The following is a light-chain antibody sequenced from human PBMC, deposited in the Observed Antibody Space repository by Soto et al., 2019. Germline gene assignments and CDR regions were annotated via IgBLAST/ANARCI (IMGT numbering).Light chain of an antibody. CDR3: QTWATGIQV. CDR1: SGHSSYS. V-gene: IGLV4-69*01. J-gene: IGLJ3*02. CDR2: LNSDGSH. Sequence: QLVLTQSPSASASLGASVKLTCTLSSGHSSYSIAWHQQQPEKGPRFLMKLNSDGSHTKGDGIPDRFSGSSSGFERYLSISSLQSEDEADYYCQTWATGIQVFGGGTKLTVL.